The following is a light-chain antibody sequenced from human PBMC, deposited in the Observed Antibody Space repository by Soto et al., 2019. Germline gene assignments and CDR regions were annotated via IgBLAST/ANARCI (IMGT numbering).Light chain of an antibody. Sequence: EILLAQSPATLSLXXGERATLSCKASQDVSIFLAWYQQKPGQAPRLLIHDASNRATGVPARFSGSGSGRDFTLTITSLEPEDFAVYYCQQRSTWLYTFGQGTKLEV. CDR1: QDVSIF. J-gene: IGKJ2*01. CDR3: QQRSTWLYT. V-gene: IGKV3-11*02. CDR2: DAS.